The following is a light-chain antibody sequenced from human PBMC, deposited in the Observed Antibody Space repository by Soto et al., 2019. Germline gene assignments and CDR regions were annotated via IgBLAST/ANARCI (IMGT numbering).Light chain of an antibody. J-gene: IGKJ5*01. Sequence: EIVLTQSPCTLSLSPGERATLSCRASQSVSSSYLAWYQQKPGQAPRLLIYGASSRATGIPDRFSGSGSGTDFTLTISRLEPEDFAVYYSQQYGSSLDAITFGQGTRLEIK. CDR1: QSVSSSY. V-gene: IGKV3-20*01. CDR2: GAS. CDR3: QQYGSSLDAIT.